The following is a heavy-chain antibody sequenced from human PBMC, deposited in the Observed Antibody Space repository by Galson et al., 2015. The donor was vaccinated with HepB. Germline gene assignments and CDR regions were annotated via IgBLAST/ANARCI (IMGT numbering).Heavy chain of an antibody. CDR2: ISYDGSNK. V-gene: IGHV3-30-3*01. J-gene: IGHJ3*02. CDR1: GFTFSSYA. Sequence: SLRLSCAASGFTFSSYAMHWVRQAPGKGLEWVAFISYDGSNKYYADSVKGRFTISRDNSKNTLYLQMNSLRADDTAVYYCARDRGNSAAFDIWGQGTMVTVSS. CDR3: ARDRGNSAAFDI. D-gene: IGHD4-23*01.